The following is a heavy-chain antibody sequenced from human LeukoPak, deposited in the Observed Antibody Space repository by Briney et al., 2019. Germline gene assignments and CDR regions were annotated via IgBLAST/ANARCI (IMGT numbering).Heavy chain of an antibody. Sequence: PSETLSLTCAVYGGSFSNYYWSWIRQPPGKGLEWIGEINHSGNTNYNPSVKSRVALSVDTSKNQFSLRLSSVTAADTAVYYCARVGSGSYFYYYMDVWGKGTTVTVSS. CDR3: ARVGSGSYFYYYMDV. CDR2: INHSGNT. V-gene: IGHV4-34*01. D-gene: IGHD1-26*01. J-gene: IGHJ6*03. CDR1: GGSFSNYY.